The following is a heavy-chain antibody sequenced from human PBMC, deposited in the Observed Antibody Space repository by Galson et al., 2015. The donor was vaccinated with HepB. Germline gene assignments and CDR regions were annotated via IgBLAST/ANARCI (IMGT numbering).Heavy chain of an antibody. CDR3: ARLNSGYYYFDS. Sequence: TLSLTCTVSGGSIWSGGYYWSWIRQHPGKDLEWIGYIYHSGSVFYNPSLKSRLSISVDTSKNKFSLKVTSVTAADTAVYYCARLNSGYYYFDSWGQGTLVTVSS. V-gene: IGHV4-31*03. D-gene: IGHD5-12*01. J-gene: IGHJ4*02. CDR1: GGSIWSGGYY. CDR2: IYHSGSV.